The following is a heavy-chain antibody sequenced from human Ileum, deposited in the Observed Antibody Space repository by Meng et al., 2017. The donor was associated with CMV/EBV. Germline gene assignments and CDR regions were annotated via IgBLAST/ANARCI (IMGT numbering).Heavy chain of an antibody. D-gene: IGHD5-12*01. V-gene: IGHV5-51*01. J-gene: IGHJ5*02. Sequence: SGFSGYWIGWVRQMPGTGKGLEWMGIIFPGDSQTYYSPAFQGQVTISVDKSIATAYLQWSSLKASDTAMYYCARYSGRLLTNNWFDPWGQGTLVTVSS. CDR1: SGFSGYW. CDR3: ARYSGRLLTNNWFDP. CDR2: IFPGDSQT.